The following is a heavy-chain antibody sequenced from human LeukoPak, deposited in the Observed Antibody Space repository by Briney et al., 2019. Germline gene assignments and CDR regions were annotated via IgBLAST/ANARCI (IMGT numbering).Heavy chain of an antibody. CDR1: GGSFSGYY. CDR2: INHSGST. V-gene: IGHV4-34*01. D-gene: IGHD2-15*01. Sequence: SETLSLTCAVYGGSFSGYYWSWIRQPPGKGLEWIGEINHSGSTNYNPSLESRVTISVDTSKNQFSLKLSSVTAADTAVYYCARGLGYCSGGSCHPFDYWGQGTLVTVSS. J-gene: IGHJ4*02. CDR3: ARGLGYCSGGSCHPFDY.